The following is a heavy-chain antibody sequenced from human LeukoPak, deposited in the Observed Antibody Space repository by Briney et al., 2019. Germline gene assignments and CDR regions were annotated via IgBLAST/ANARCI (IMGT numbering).Heavy chain of an antibody. CDR2: MNPNSGNT. D-gene: IGHD5-12*01. CDR3: ARGAGYSGYDIYYYYGMDV. J-gene: IGHJ6*02. Sequence: ASVKVSCKAPGYTFTSYDINWVRQATGQGLEWMGWMNPNSGNTGYAQKFQGRVTMTRNTSISTAYMELSSLRSEDTAVYYCARGAGYSGYDIYYYYGMDVWGQGTTDTVSS. V-gene: IGHV1-8*01. CDR1: GYTFTSYD.